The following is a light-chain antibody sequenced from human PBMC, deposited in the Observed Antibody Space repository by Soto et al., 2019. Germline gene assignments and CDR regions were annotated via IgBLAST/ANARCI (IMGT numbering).Light chain of an antibody. CDR3: ISYTSSSTSYV. J-gene: IGLJ1*01. CDR2: EVR. V-gene: IGLV2-14*01. Sequence: QSALTQPASVSGSPGQSITISCTGTSSDVGGHNYVSWYQQHPGKAPKLLIYEVRVRPSGVSIRFSGSKSGSTASLTISGLQAEDEADYYCISYTSSSTSYVFGTGTKLTVL. CDR1: SSDVGGHNY.